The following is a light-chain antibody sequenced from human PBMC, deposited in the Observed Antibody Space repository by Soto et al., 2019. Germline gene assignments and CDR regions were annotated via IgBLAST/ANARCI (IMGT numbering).Light chain of an antibody. CDR3: QQYNNWPRT. V-gene: IGKV3-15*01. Sequence: EIVVTQSPATLAVSPGERATLSCTASQSVRINLAWYQQKPGQAPRLLIYGASTRATGMPARFSGSGSGTEFTLTISNLQSEDFAVYYCQQYNNWPRTFGQGTKVDIK. J-gene: IGKJ1*01. CDR1: QSVRIN. CDR2: GAS.